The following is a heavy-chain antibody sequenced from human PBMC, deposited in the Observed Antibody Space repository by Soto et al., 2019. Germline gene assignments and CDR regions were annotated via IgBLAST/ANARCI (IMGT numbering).Heavy chain of an antibody. Sequence: PSETLSLTCAGYGGSFSGYYWSWVRQPPGKGLGWVGEIKHSGSTNYNPSLKSRVTITGKTAKNQFSLRLSSVTAADTAVYYCARGRSTILVVDPRKGGLFDPWGQGTSVTVSS. V-gene: IGHV4-34*01. CDR1: GGSFSGYY. CDR2: IKHSGST. D-gene: IGHD3-22*01. J-gene: IGHJ5*02. CDR3: ARGRSTILVVDPRKGGLFDP.